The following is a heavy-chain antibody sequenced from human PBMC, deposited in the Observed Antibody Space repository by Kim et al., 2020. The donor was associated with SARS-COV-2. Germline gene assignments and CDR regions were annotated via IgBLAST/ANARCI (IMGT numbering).Heavy chain of an antibody. CDR3: ALPKVTNAFLPEDV. Sequence: ASVKVSCKASGYTFTSYGISWVRQAPGQGLEWMGWISAYNGNTNYAQKLQGRVTMTTDTSTSTAYMELRSLRSDDTAVYYCALPKVTNAFLPEDVWGQGTTVTVSS. CDR2: ISAYNGNT. D-gene: IGHD2-21*02. J-gene: IGHJ6*02. CDR1: GYTFTSYG. V-gene: IGHV1-18*01.